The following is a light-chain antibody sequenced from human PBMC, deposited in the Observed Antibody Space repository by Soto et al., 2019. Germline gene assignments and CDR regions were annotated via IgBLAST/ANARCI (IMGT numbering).Light chain of an antibody. CDR3: QQLNAYPLT. CDR1: QGISTY. Sequence: DIQLTQSPSLLSASVGDRVTITCRASQGISTYLAWYQQTSGKAPKLLITAASTLQRGVPSRFSGSGSGTQFTPTISSLQPEDFATYYCQQLNAYPLTFGGGTRVEIK. J-gene: IGKJ4*01. CDR2: AAS. V-gene: IGKV1-9*01.